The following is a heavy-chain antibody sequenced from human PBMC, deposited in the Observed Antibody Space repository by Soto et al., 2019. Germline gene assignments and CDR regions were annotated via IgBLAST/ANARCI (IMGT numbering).Heavy chain of an antibody. Sequence: QLQLVQSGGEVKTPGASVKVSCTTSGYTFTSHGISWVRQAPGQGLEWMGWISTYNGKTDYAQKFQGRVTMTADTRTSPVYMQVRCLRSDDTAVYYCARLLTEGATYREDAFDMWGQGTKVAVAS. CDR2: ISTYNGKT. V-gene: IGHV1-18*01. CDR3: ARLLTEGATYREDAFDM. J-gene: IGHJ3*02. CDR1: GYTFTSHG. D-gene: IGHD1-26*01.